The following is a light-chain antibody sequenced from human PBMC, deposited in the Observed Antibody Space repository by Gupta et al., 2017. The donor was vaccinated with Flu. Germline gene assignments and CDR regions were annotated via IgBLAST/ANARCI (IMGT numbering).Light chain of an antibody. V-gene: IGLV4-69*01. CDR3: QAWGAGTHV. Sequence: LVLTHSPSASASLGASVKLTCILSAGHTNYAIGWHQQQPGKGPRFLMNIHSDGSHNKGAGIPDRFSGSLSGTARYLTISDLQSEDEADYYCQAWGAGTHVFGGGTKLTVL. CDR2: IHSDGSH. J-gene: IGLJ3*02. CDR1: AGHTNYA.